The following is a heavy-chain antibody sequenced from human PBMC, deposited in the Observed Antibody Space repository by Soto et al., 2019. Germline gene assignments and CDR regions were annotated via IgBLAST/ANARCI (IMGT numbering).Heavy chain of an antibody. V-gene: IGHV1-3*01. D-gene: IGHD1-1*01. CDR1: GYTFTSYA. J-gene: IGHJ4*02. CDR3: ARDKANWNDKWYYIYY. CDR2: INAGNGNT. Sequence: ASVKVSCKASGYTFTSYAMHWVRQAPGQRLEWMGWINAGNGNTKYSQKFQGRVTITRDTSASTAYMELSSLRSEDTAVYYCARDKANWNDKWYYIYYWGQGDLVTVSS.